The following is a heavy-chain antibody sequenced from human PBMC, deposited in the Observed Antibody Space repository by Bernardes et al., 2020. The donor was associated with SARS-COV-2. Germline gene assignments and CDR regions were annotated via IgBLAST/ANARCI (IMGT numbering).Heavy chain of an antibody. CDR1: SGSFSGYY. CDR2: INDSGST. CDR3: ARGSAAVVSHFMLLFANWYFDL. V-gene: IGHV4-34*01. J-gene: IGHJ2*01. D-gene: IGHD2-15*01. Sequence: SETLSLTCAVYSGSFSGYYWSWIRQTPGKGLEWIGEINDSGSTKYNPALKSRVPISVDPSKNQFSLKLNSVTAADTAVYYCARGSAAVVSHFMLLFANWYFDLWGRGTLVTVSS.